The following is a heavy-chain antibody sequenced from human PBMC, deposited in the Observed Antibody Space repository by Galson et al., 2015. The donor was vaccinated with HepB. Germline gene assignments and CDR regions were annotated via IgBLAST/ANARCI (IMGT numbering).Heavy chain of an antibody. CDR2: IDWDDDK. CDR3: ARIPPTAAGTGYFDL. V-gene: IGHV2-70*11. D-gene: IGHD6-13*01. Sequence: PALVKPTQTLTLTCTFSGFSLSTSGMCVSWIRQPPGKALEWLARIDWDDDKYYSTSLKTRLTISKDTSKNQVVLTMTNMDPVDTATYYCARIPPTAAGTGYFDLWGRGTLVTVSS. J-gene: IGHJ2*01. CDR1: GFSLSTSGMC.